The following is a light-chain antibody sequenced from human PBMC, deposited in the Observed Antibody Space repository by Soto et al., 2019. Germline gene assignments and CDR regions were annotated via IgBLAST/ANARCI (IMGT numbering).Light chain of an antibody. J-gene: IGLJ2*01. CDR2: EVS. V-gene: IGLV2-14*01. CDR3: SSYTSNRSVV. Sequence: QSALTQPASVSGSPGQSITISCTGTNSDVGGYNYVSWYQQHPGKAPKLMIYEVSNRPSGVSNRFSDSKSGNTASLTISGLQAEDEADYYCSSYTSNRSVVFGGGTKLTVL. CDR1: NSDVGGYNY.